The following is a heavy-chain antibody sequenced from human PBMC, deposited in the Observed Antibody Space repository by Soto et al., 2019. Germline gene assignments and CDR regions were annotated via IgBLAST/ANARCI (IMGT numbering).Heavy chain of an antibody. Sequence: PGGSLRLSXVASGFTFSSYPMNWVRQAPGKGLEWISNIRSTSSSTDYADSVKGRFTISRDNAKNSLYLQMSSLRDEDTAVYYCARDEVWAFDYWGQGALVTVSS. D-gene: IGHD7-27*01. CDR1: GFTFSSYP. CDR3: ARDEVWAFDY. CDR2: IRSTSSST. J-gene: IGHJ4*02. V-gene: IGHV3-48*02.